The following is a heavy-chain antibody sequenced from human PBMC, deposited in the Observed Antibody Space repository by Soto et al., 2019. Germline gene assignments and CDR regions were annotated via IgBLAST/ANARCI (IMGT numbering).Heavy chain of an antibody. D-gene: IGHD6-13*01. J-gene: IGHJ4*02. V-gene: IGHV3-48*04. Sequence: GGSLRLSCAASGFTFSSYAMSWVRQAPGKGLEWVSYISSSGSTIYYADSVRGRFTISRDNAKNSLYLQMNSLRAEDTAVYYCASPSSLELDYWGQGTLVTVSS. CDR1: GFTFSSYA. CDR3: ASPSSLELDY. CDR2: ISSSGSTI.